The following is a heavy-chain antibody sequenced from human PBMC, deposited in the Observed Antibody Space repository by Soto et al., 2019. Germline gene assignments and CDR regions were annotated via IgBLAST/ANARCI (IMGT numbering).Heavy chain of an antibody. CDR2: VHYSGNT. V-gene: IGHV4-38-2*02. Sequence: PWETLSLTCTVSGYSISSGYHWAWLRQPPGKGLEWLGSVHYSGNTSYNPSLKSRLTISVDKSKNQFSLNLSSVSAADTAVYPCARQDRVVAEGRWFEPLGQGTLDTVSS. CDR3: ARQDRVVAEGRWFEP. J-gene: IGHJ5*02. CDR1: GYSISSGYH. D-gene: IGHD2-15*01.